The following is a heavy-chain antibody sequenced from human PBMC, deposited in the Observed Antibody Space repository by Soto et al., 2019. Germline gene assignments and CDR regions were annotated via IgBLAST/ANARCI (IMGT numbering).Heavy chain of an antibody. CDR2: IYYSGST. V-gene: IGHV4-31*03. D-gene: IGHD3-10*01. J-gene: IGHJ6*02. CDR1: GGSISSGGYY. CDR3: ARDKRGENYYGMDV. Sequence: QVQLQESGPGLVKPSQTLSLTCTVSGGSISSGGYYWSWIRQHPGKGLEWIGYIYYSGSTYYNPSPKVRVTISVDTSKNQFSRKLSSVTAADTAVYYCARDKRGENYYGMDVWGQGTTVTVSS.